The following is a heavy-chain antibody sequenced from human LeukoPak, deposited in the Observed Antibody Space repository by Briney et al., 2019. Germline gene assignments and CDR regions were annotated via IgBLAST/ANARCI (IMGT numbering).Heavy chain of an antibody. Sequence: PGGSLRLSCAASGFTFSTYGMSWVRQAPGKGLEWVSAISGGSTFYADSVRGRFTISRDNSKNTLYLQMNSLRVEDTAVYYCAKRSLLDSGSPPYFDYWGQGTLVTVSS. J-gene: IGHJ4*02. CDR2: ISGGST. CDR1: GFTFSTYG. V-gene: IGHV3-23*01. D-gene: IGHD3-10*01. CDR3: AKRSLLDSGSPPYFDY.